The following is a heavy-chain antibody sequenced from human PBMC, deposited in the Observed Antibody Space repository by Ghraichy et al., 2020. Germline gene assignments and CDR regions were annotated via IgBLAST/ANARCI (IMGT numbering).Heavy chain of an antibody. CDR2: MAIDGKNK. Sequence: GESLRLSCAASGFSLSTYPMDWVRQAPGQGLEWVAVMAIDGKNKYYADSVKGRFTISRDDSNNTLYLQMDSLRPGDTGRYYCAKGLIGYSYHLGVMDVWGQGTTVTVSS. D-gene: IGHD5-18*01. CDR3: AKGLIGYSYHLGVMDV. J-gene: IGHJ6*02. V-gene: IGHV3-30*04. CDR1: GFSLSTYP.